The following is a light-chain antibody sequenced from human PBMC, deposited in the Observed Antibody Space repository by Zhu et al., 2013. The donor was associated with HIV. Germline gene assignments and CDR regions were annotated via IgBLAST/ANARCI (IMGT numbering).Light chain of an antibody. CDR3: TAWDDSLSGRL. Sequence: QSVLTQPPSASGTPGQRVTISCSGSSSNIGNNYVYWYQQFPGTAPKLLIYRNDHRPSGVPDRFSGSKSGTSASLAISGLRSEDEADYYCTAWDDSLSGRLFGTGTRVTVL. J-gene: IGLJ1*01. V-gene: IGLV1-47*01. CDR2: RND. CDR1: SSNIGNNY.